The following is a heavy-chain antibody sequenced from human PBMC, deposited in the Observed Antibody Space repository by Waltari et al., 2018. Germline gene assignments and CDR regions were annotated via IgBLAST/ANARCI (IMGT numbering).Heavy chain of an antibody. J-gene: IGHJ4*02. D-gene: IGHD3-3*01. CDR1: GFTFDDYA. Sequence: EVQLVESGGGLVQPGRSLRLSCAASGFTFDDYAMHWVRQAPGKGLEWVSGISWNCGSIGYADSVKGRFTISRDNAKNSLYLQMNSLRAEDTALYYCAKGDFWSGYYTYFDYWGQGTLVTVSS. V-gene: IGHV3-9*01. CDR3: AKGDFWSGYYTYFDY. CDR2: ISWNCGSI.